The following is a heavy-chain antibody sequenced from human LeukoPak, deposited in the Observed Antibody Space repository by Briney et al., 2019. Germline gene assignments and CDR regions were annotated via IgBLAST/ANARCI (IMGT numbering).Heavy chain of an antibody. CDR3: AHSSYDILTGYAYFDY. CDR2: IYWDDDK. D-gene: IGHD3-9*01. V-gene: IGHV2-5*02. CDR1: GGSISSSSYY. Sequence: TLSLTCTVSGGSISSSSYYWGWIRQPPGKALEWLALIYWDDDKRYSPSLKSSLTITKDTSKNQVVLTVTNMDPVDTASYYCAHSSYDILTGYAYFDYWGQGTLVTVSS. J-gene: IGHJ4*02.